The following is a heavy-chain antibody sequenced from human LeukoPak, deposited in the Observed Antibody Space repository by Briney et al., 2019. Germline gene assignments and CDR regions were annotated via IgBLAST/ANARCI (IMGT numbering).Heavy chain of an antibody. D-gene: IGHD2-2*02. V-gene: IGHV4-34*01. CDR2: INHSGST. Sequence: KPSETLSLTCAVYGGSFSGYYWSWIRQPPGKGLEWIGEINHSGSTNYNPSLKSRVTISVDTSKNQFSLKLSSVTAADTAVYYCARGAVVVPAAIANYLDYWGQGTLVTVSS. J-gene: IGHJ4*02. CDR1: GGSFSGYY. CDR3: ARGAVVVPAAIANYLDY.